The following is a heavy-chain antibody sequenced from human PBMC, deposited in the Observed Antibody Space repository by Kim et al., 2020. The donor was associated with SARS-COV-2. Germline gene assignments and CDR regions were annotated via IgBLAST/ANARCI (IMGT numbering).Heavy chain of an antibody. CDR3: ARQRSRITIFGVVINDAFDI. V-gene: IGHV4-39*01. CDR2: IYYSGST. Sequence: SETLSLTCTVSGGSISSSSYYWGWIRQPPGKGLEWIGSIYYSGSTYYNPSLKSRVTISVDTSKNQFSLKLSSGTAADTAVYYCARQRSRITIFGVVINDAFDIWGPGTIVTVSS. J-gene: IGHJ3*02. D-gene: IGHD3-3*01. CDR1: GGSISSSSYY.